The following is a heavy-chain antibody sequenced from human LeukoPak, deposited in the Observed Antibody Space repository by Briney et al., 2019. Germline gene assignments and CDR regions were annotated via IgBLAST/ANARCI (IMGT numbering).Heavy chain of an antibody. Sequence: SQTLSLTCTVSGGSISSGDYYWSWIRRPPGKGLEWFGYVHSSGSTYYNPSLKSRVTISVDTYKNQFSLKLSSVTAADTAVYYCARGLQYYYDRYYFDYWGQGTLVTVSS. D-gene: IGHD3-22*01. V-gene: IGHV4-30-4*08. CDR3: ARGLQYYYDRYYFDY. CDR2: VHSSGST. J-gene: IGHJ4*02. CDR1: GGSISSGDYY.